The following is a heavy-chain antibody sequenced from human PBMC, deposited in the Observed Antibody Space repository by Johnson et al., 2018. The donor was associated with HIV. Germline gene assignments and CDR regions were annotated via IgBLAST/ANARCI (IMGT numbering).Heavy chain of an antibody. J-gene: IGHJ3*02. CDR1: GFTFSSYD. V-gene: IGHV3-13*01. CDR3: ARDNGEDAFDI. D-gene: IGHD4-17*01. Sequence: MQLVESGGGLVQPGGSLRLSCAASGFTFSSYDMHWVRQATGKGLEWVSAIGTAGDTYYPGSVKGRFTISRENAKNSLYLQMNSLRAGDTAVYYGARDNGEDAFDIWGQGKMVTVSS. CDR2: IGTAGDT.